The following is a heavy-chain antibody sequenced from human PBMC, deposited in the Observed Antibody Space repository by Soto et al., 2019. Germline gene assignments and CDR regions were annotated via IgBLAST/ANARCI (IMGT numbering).Heavy chain of an antibody. D-gene: IGHD6-13*01. V-gene: IGHV3-23*01. CDR3: AKDRQQLNSVWDPFDI. CDR1: GLTLSSCA. CDR2: ISGGGGNT. J-gene: IGHJ3*02. Sequence: EVQLLESGGGLVQPGGSLRLSCAASGLTLSSCAMRWVRQAPGKGLEWVSTISGGGGNTYYTDSVKGRFTISRDNSKNMLFLQMDSLRAEDTAVYYCAKDRQQLNSVWDPFDIWGQGTMVTVSS.